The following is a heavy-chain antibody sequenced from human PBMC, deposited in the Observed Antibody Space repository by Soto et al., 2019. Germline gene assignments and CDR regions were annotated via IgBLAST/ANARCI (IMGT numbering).Heavy chain of an antibody. Sequence: QVQLQESGPGLVKPSETLSLTCTVSGGSIGNSYWSWIRQSPGKGLEWIGYIYYSGSSNYTPSLKRRVPTSVDRSKNQFSLKPSSATAVDTAVYYPACPSSIWPISDYWGQTTPVIVPS. CDR2: IYYSGSS. CDR1: GGSIGNSY. V-gene: IGHV4-59*12. CDR3: ACPSSIWPISDY. J-gene: IGHJ4*02. D-gene: IGHD6-13*01.